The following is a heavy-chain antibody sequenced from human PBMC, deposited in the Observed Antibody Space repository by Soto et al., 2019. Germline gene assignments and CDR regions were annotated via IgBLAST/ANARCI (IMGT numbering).Heavy chain of an antibody. CDR1: GFTFSSYG. CDR3: AKDYYDSSGCLHY. D-gene: IGHD3-22*01. CDR2: ISYDGSNK. J-gene: IGHJ4*02. V-gene: IGHV3-30*18. Sequence: PGGSLRLSCAASGFTFSSYGMHWVRQAPGKGLEWVAVISYDGSNKYYADSVKGRFTISRDNSENTLYLQMNSLRAEDTAVYYCAKDYYDSSGCLHYWGQGALVTVSS.